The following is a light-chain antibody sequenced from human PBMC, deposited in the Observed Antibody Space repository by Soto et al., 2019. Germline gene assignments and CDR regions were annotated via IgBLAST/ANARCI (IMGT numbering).Light chain of an antibody. J-gene: IGKJ4*01. V-gene: IGKV3-20*01. CDR2: GAS. Sequence: EIVLTQSPGTLSLSPGERATPSCRASQSVRSSNFAWYQQKPGQSPRLLIYGASSRATGIPDRFSGSGSRTDFTLTISRLEPEDFAVYYCQQYASSPLTFGGGTKVDIK. CDR3: QQYASSPLT. CDR1: QSVRSSN.